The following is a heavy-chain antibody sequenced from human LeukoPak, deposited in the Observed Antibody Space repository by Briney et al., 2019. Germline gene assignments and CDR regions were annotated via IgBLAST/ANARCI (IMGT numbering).Heavy chain of an antibody. CDR2: INPDNGGT. Sequence: ASVKVSCKASGYTFTGYYMHWVRQAPGQGLEWMGWINPDNGGTNYAQKFQGRVTMTRDTSTSTVYMELSSLRSEDTAVYYCARDSGGGFDYWGQGTLVTVSS. V-gene: IGHV1-2*02. CDR3: ARDSGGGFDY. J-gene: IGHJ4*02. D-gene: IGHD2-15*01. CDR1: GYTFTGYY.